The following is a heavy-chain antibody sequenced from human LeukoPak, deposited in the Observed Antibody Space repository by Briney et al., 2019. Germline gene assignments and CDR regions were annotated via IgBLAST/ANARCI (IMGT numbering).Heavy chain of an antibody. D-gene: IGHD6-19*01. CDR2: IYYSGSTT. CDR1: GDSISDYY. Sequence: PSETLSLTCTVSGDSISDYYWSWIRQPPGKGLEWIGYIYYSGSTTNYNPSLKSRVTISVDTSKNQFSLKLSSVTAADTAFYYCAGRSRSGWYYGYWGQGTLVTVFS. J-gene: IGHJ4*02. CDR3: AGRSRSGWYYGY. V-gene: IGHV4-59*03.